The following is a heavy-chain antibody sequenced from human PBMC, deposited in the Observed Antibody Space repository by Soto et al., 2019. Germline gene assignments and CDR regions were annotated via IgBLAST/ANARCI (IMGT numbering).Heavy chain of an antibody. Sequence: QVQLQESGPGLVKPSQTLSLTCTVSGGSISNGYYSWSWIRQSPEKGLEWIGHIYSGVSTYSNPSLNGRLTISIDTSKTQFSLSLSSVTAADTAVYYCARGPSGDKVDYWGQGTLVTVSS. J-gene: IGHJ4*02. CDR1: GGSISNGYYS. CDR2: IYSGVST. V-gene: IGHV4-30-4*01. CDR3: ARGPSGDKVDY. D-gene: IGHD7-27*01.